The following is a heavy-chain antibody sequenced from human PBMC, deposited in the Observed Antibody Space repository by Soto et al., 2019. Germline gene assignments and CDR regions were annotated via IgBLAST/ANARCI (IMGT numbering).Heavy chain of an antibody. J-gene: IGHJ4*02. CDR2: IYYSGST. Sequence: PSETLSLTCTVSGGSISSGGYYWSWIRQHPGKGLEWIRYIYYSGSTYYNPSLKSRVTISVDTSKNQFSLKLSSVTAADTAVYYCARGLQGRRRKAPYDYIWGSPIGPERVFDYWGQGTLVTVSS. CDR3: ARGLQGRRRKAPYDYIWGSPIGPERVFDY. D-gene: IGHD3-16*01. CDR1: GGSISSGGYY. V-gene: IGHV4-31*03.